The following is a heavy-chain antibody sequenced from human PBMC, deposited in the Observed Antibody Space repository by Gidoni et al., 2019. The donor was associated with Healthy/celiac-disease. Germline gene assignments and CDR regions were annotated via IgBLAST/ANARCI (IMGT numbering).Heavy chain of an antibody. Sequence: QVQLVQSGAEVKKPGSSVKVSCKASGGTLSNYGISWVRQAPGQGLEWMGGIIPISGTANYAQKFQGRVTVTADESTSTAYMELSSLRAEDTAVYYCASQIGGRDSSSPSPYFDYWGQGTLVTVSS. CDR1: GGTLSNYG. V-gene: IGHV1-69*01. D-gene: IGHD6-6*01. J-gene: IGHJ4*02. CDR2: IIPISGTA. CDR3: ASQIGGRDSSSPSPYFDY.